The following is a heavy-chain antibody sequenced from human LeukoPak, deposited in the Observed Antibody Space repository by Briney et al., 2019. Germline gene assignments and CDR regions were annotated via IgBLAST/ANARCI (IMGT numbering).Heavy chain of an antibody. CDR1: GFTFSTYC. CDR2: IKSDGST. D-gene: IGHD3-22*01. CDR3: ARAPSEIGGYYPEYFRH. V-gene: IGHV3-74*01. Sequence: GGSLRLSCAASGFTFSTYCMHWVRQAPGKGLEWVPRIKSDGSTNYADSVKGPFTISRDNAKNTVTLQMNSLRPEDTGVYYCARAPSEIGGYYPEYFRHWGQGTLVTVSS. J-gene: IGHJ1*01.